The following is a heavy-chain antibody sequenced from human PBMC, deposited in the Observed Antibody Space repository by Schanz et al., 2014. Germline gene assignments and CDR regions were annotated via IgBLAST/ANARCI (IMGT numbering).Heavy chain of an antibody. Sequence: QVQLVQSGAEVKKPGASVKVSCKVSGYSLNELSMHWVRQAPGRGLEWMGWISAFDDKTDYAQNFQGRLIMTTDTSTTTVYMELRGLRSEDAAVYFCARGRSTGAFDIWGQGTMVTVSS. J-gene: IGHJ3*02. CDR1: GYSLNELS. CDR2: ISAFDDKT. CDR3: ARGRSTGAFDI. V-gene: IGHV1-24*01.